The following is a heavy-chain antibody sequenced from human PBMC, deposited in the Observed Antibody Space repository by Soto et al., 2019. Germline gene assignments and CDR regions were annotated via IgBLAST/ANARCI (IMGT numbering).Heavy chain of an antibody. Sequence: GGSLRLSCAASGFTFDDYGMIWVRQAPGKGLEWVSGINWNGGSTGYADSVKGRFTISRDNAKNSLYLQMNSLRAEDTALYYCARFGGYYYDSSGYYYGYWGQGTLVTVSS. CDR2: INWNGGST. D-gene: IGHD3-22*01. CDR1: GFTFDDYG. CDR3: ARFGGYYYDSSGYYYGY. J-gene: IGHJ4*02. V-gene: IGHV3-20*04.